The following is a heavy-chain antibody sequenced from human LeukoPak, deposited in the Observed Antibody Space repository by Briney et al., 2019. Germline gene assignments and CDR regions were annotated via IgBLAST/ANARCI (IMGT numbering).Heavy chain of an antibody. CDR1: GYTFTSYG. Sequence: PGASVKVSCKASGYTFTSYGINWVRQAPGQGLEWMGWINTYHGDTDYAQILQGRVIMTTDISTNTAYMELRNPRSDDTAVYYCARGLAAWDQAPTDLEYWGQGTLVTVSS. V-gene: IGHV1-18*01. CDR2: INTYHGDT. CDR3: ARGLAAWDQAPTDLEY. J-gene: IGHJ4*02. D-gene: IGHD1-26*01.